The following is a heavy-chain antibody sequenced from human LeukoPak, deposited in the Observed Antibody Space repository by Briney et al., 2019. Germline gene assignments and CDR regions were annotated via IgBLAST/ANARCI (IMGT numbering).Heavy chain of an antibody. D-gene: IGHD1-14*01. Sequence: GGSLRLSCAASGFTFSSSAMSWVRQAPGKGLEWLSTISGGGGSTYYADSVKGRFTISRDNSKNTLYLQMNSLRVEDTAVYYCTRDPRNLDYWGQGTLVTASS. CDR2: ISGGGGST. CDR3: TRDPRNLDY. J-gene: IGHJ4*02. CDR1: GFTFSSSA. V-gene: IGHV3-23*01.